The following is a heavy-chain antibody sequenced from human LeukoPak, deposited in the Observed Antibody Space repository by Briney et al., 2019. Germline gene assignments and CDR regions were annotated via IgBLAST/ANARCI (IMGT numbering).Heavy chain of an antibody. CDR2: INHNGNVN. CDR1: GFTFSSYW. Sequence: GTSLRLSCAASGFTFSSYWMNWARQAPGKGLEWVASINHNGNVNYYVDSVKGRFTISRDNAKNSLYLQMSNLRAEDTAVYFCARGGGLDVWGQGATVTVSS. D-gene: IGHD3-16*01. V-gene: IGHV3-7*03. J-gene: IGHJ6*02. CDR3: ARGGGLDV.